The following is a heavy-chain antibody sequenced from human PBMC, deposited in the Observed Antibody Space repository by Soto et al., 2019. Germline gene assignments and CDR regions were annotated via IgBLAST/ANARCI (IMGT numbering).Heavy chain of an antibody. D-gene: IGHD6-13*01. CDR1: DFTFNNYV. Sequence: LRLSCAASDFTFNNYVMNWVRQAPGKGLEWVTGISGSGTSTYFADSVKGRFTISRDNSKNTLYLQMNSLRAEDTAVYYCARDLFDHSSWYLYYYYGMDVWGQGTTVTVSS. CDR3: ARDLFDHSSWYLYYYYGMDV. CDR2: ISGSGTST. J-gene: IGHJ6*02. V-gene: IGHV3-23*01.